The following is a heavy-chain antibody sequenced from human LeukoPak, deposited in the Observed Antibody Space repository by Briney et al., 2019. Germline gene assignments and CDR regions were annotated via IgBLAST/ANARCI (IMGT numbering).Heavy chain of an antibody. CDR3: TTGYSSRKYYYYYMDV. Sequence: GGSLRLSCAAAGFTLSNAWMSWVRQAPGKGLEWVGRIKGKTDGGTTDYAAPVKGRFTISRDDSKNTLYLQMNSLKTEDTAVYYCTTGYSSRKYYYYYMDVWGKGTTVTVSS. CDR2: IKGKTDGGTT. J-gene: IGHJ6*03. CDR1: GFTLSNAW. D-gene: IGHD6-13*01. V-gene: IGHV3-15*01.